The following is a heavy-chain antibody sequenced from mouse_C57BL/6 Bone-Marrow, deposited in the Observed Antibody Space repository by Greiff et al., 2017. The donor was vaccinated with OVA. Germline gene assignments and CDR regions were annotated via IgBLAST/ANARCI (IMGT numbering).Heavy chain of an antibody. V-gene: IGHV1-85*01. D-gene: IGHD1-1*01. Sequence: QVHVKQSGPELVKPGASVKLSCKASGYTFTSYDINWVKQRPGQGLEWIGWIYPRDGSTKYNEKFKGKATLTVDTSSSTAYMELHSLTSEDSAVYFCARGAITTVVAPYYAMDYWGQGTSVTVSS. CDR3: ARGAITTVVAPYYAMDY. CDR2: IYPRDGST. CDR1: GYTFTSYD. J-gene: IGHJ4*01.